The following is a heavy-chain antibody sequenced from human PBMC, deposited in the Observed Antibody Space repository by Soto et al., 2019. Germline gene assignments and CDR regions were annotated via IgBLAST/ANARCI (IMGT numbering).Heavy chain of an antibody. CDR1: GFTFSSYA. CDR3: AKHRGLRYFDWLLDEFDY. J-gene: IGHJ4*02. CDR2: ISGSGGST. Sequence: GGSLRLSCAASGFTFSSYAMSWVRQAPGKGLEWVSVISGSGGSTYYADSVKGRFTISRDNSKNTLYLQMNSLRAEDTAVYYCAKHRGLRYFDWLLDEFDYWGQGTLVTVSS. V-gene: IGHV3-23*01. D-gene: IGHD3-9*01.